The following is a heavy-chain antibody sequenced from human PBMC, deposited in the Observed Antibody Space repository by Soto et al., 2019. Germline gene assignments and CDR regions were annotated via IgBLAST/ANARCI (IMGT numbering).Heavy chain of an antibody. Sequence: SETLSLTCTVSGGSISSRSHYWDWIRQPPGKGLEWIGTISYSGSIFYNPSLKSRVTISVDTSKNQFSVTVRSVTAADTAVYYCASKTTVWNWFDPWGQGNLVTVSS. J-gene: IGHJ5*02. D-gene: IGHD4-17*01. CDR3: ASKTTVWNWFDP. V-gene: IGHV4-39*01. CDR1: GGSISSRSHY. CDR2: ISYSGSI.